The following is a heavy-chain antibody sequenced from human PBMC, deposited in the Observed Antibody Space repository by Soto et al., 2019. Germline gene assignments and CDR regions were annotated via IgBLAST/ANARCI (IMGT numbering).Heavy chain of an antibody. D-gene: IGHD6-13*01. V-gene: IGHV3-23*01. CDR1: GCTCSSYA. CDR2: ISGSGGST. CDR3: AKDVDSSSWYSNWFDP. Sequence: VVSLRLSWAASGCTCSSYAMSWVRQDPGKGLEWVSAISGSGGSTYYADSVKGRFTISRDNSKNTLYLQMNSLRAEDTAVYYCAKDVDSSSWYSNWFDPWGQGTLVTVSS. J-gene: IGHJ5*02.